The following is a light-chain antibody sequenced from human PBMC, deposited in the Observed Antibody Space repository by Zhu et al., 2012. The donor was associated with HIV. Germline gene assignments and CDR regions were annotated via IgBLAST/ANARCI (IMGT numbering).Light chain of an antibody. J-gene: IGKJ2*01. CDR2: DAS. Sequence: EIVLTQSPATLSLSPGERATLSCRASQSVSSYLAWYQQKPGQAPRFLIHDASKRATGVPARFSGSGSGTDFSLTITSLEPEDFAVYYCQQRSDWVYTFGQGTKLEIK. V-gene: IGKV3-11*01. CDR3: QQRSDWVYT. CDR1: QSVSSY.